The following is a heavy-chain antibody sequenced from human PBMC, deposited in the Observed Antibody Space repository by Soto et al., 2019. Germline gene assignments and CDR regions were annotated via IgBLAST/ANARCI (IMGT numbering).Heavy chain of an antibody. CDR3: ARVDSSGWFFVY. V-gene: IGHV3-21*01. Sequence: GGSLRLSCAASGFTFSSYSMNWVRQAPGKGLEWVSSISSSSSYIYYADSVKGRFTISRDNAKNSLYLQMNSLRAEDTAVYYCARVDSSGWFFVYWGQGTLVTVSS. D-gene: IGHD6-19*01. J-gene: IGHJ4*02. CDR2: ISSSSSYI. CDR1: GFTFSSYS.